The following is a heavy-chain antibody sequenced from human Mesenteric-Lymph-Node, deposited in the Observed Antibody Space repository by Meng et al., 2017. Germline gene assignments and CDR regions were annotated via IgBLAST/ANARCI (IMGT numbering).Heavy chain of an antibody. Sequence: EVQLVESGGGLVKPGESLRLSCAASGFTFSKAWMNWVRQAPGKGLEWVSAIRSNGIKYYADYVKGRFTVSRDNSENTVSLQMNSLREEDTGVYYCATMEWFQFPPYWGQGTLVTVSS. J-gene: IGHJ4*02. CDR1: GFTFSKAW. D-gene: IGHD3-3*01. CDR3: ATMEWFQFPPY. V-gene: IGHV3-69-1*01. CDR2: IRSNGIK.